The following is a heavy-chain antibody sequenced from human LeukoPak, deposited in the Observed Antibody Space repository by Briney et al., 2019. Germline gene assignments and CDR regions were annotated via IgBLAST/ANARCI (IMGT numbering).Heavy chain of an antibody. J-gene: IGHJ4*02. Sequence: PGGSLRLSCAASGFTFSSYSMNWVRQAPGKGLEWVSSISSSSGYIYYADSVKGRFTISRDNAKNSLYLQMNSLRAEDTAVYYCARDQDPYYFDYWGQGTLVTVSS. CDR3: ARDQDPYYFDY. CDR1: GFTFSSYS. V-gene: IGHV3-21*01. CDR2: ISSSSGYI.